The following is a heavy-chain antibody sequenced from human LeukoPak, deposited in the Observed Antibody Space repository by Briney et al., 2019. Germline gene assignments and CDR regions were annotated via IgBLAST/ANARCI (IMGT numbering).Heavy chain of an antibody. CDR1: GFTFSSYG. Sequence: GGSLRLSCAASGFTFSSYGMHWVRQAPGKGLEWVAFIRYDGSNKYYADSVKGRFTISRDNSKNTLYLQMNSLRAEDTAVYYCARVGKNGWDSDHWGQGTLVTVSS. D-gene: IGHD6-19*01. CDR2: IRYDGSNK. CDR3: ARVGKNGWDSDH. V-gene: IGHV3-30*02. J-gene: IGHJ4*02.